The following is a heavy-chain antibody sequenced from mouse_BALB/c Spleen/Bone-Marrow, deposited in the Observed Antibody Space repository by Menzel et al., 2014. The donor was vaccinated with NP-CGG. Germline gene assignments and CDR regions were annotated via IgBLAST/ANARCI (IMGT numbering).Heavy chain of an antibody. CDR1: GFTFSSFG. J-gene: IGHJ4*01. V-gene: IGHV5-17*02. CDR2: ISSGSSTI. CDR3: ARLVIMDGRDN. D-gene: IGHD2-13*01. Sequence: EVMLVESGGGLVQPGGSRKLSCAASGFTFSSFGMHWVRQAPEKGLEWVAYISSGSSTIYYSDTVKGRFTVSRDNPKNTLFLQMTSLRSEDTATYYCARLVIMDGRDNWGQGTSVTVSS.